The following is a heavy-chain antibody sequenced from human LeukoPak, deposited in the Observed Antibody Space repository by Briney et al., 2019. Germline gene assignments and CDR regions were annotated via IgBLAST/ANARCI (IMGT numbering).Heavy chain of an antibody. J-gene: IGHJ4*02. V-gene: IGHV3-23*01. CDR3: AKDPHSFLSPVVVDFDQ. CDR2: IRARAGST. Sequence: PGGSLRLSWAASGFTFADYAMNWFRQAPGKGMEWVSAIRARAGSTYYGDSVKGRLAVSRDNSKNTLYLQMNSLRAEDTAVYYCAKDPHSFLSPVVVDFDQWGQGTLVIVSS. CDR1: GFTFADYA. D-gene: IGHD2-15*01.